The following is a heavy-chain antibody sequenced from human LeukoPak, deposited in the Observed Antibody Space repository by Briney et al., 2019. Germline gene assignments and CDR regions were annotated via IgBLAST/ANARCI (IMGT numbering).Heavy chain of an antibody. CDR3: AKEARRSSALTQLDY. Sequence: GRSLRLACEASGFTFSNYAMTWVRHAPGKWLDWVSTIVSSSGITYYADSVKGRFSISRDTSRNTLSLQMNSLRADDTAVYYCAKEARRSSALTQLDYWGQGTLVTVSS. D-gene: IGHD4-23*01. J-gene: IGHJ4*02. V-gene: IGHV3-23*01. CDR1: GFTFSNYA. CDR2: IVSSSGIT.